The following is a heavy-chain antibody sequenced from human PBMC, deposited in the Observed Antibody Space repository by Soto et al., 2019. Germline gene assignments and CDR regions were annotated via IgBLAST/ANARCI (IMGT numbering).Heavy chain of an antibody. CDR3: ESDFYCHGSGTTGGYFDY. J-gene: IGHJ4*02. D-gene: IGHD3-10*01. CDR1: GITVSSNY. CDR2: IYSGGST. Sequence: EVQLVESGGGLVLPGGSLRLSCAASGITVSSNYMSWVRQAPGKGLEWVSVIYSGGSTYYADSVKGRFTISRDNSTNKLYVQILSRRAEYTHVYFCESDFYCHGSGTTGGYFDYWGQGTLVTVPS. V-gene: IGHV3-66*01.